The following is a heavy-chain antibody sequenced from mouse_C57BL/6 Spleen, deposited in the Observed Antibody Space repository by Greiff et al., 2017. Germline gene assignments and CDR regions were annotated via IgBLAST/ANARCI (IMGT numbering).Heavy chain of an antibody. J-gene: IGHJ2*01. V-gene: IGHV1-81*01. D-gene: IGHD2-3*01. Sequence: QVQLKESGAELARPGASVKLSCKASGYTFTSYGISWVKQRTGQGLEWIGEIYPRSGNTYYNEKFKGKATLTADKSSSTAYMELRSLTSEDSAVYFCARVLYDGYYQYYFDYWGQGTTLTVSS. CDR3: ARVLYDGYYQYYFDY. CDR1: GYTFTSYG. CDR2: IYPRSGNT.